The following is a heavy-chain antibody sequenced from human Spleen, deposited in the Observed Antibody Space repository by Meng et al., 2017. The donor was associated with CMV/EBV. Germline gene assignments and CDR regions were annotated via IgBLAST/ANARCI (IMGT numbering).Heavy chain of an antibody. Sequence: GESLKISCAASGFIFSNYEMSWVRQAPGKGLEWVSYISSSGRTMYYADSVKGRFTISRDNAKNSLFLQMNSLRAEDTAVYYCAKSWDGMDVWGQGTTVTVSS. CDR2: ISSSGRTM. CDR3: AKSWDGMDV. V-gene: IGHV3-48*03. D-gene: IGHD1-26*01. CDR1: GFIFSNYE. J-gene: IGHJ6*02.